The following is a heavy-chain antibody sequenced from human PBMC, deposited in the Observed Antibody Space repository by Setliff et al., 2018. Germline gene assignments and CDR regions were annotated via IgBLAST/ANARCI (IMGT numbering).Heavy chain of an antibody. D-gene: IGHD1-26*01. Sequence: ASVKVSCKASGYTFTSYGISWVRQAPGQGLEWMGWISAYNGNTNYAQKLQGRVTITRDTSASTAYMELSSLRSEDTAVYYCARVPVVGATKLYWLDPWGQGTLVTVSS. J-gene: IGHJ5*02. CDR2: ISAYNGNT. CDR1: GYTFTSYG. V-gene: IGHV1-18*01. CDR3: ARVPVVGATKLYWLDP.